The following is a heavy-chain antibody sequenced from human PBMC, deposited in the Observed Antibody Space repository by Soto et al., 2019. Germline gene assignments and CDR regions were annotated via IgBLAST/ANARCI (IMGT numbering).Heavy chain of an antibody. Sequence: SETLSLTCAVYGGSFSGYYWSWIRQPPGKGLEWIGEINHSGSTNYNPSLKSRVTISVDTSKNQFSLKLSSVTAADTAVYYCARGSPLDGNYDYWGQGTLVTVPQ. V-gene: IGHV4-34*01. CDR2: INHSGST. CDR1: GGSFSGYY. CDR3: ARGSPLDGNYDY. J-gene: IGHJ4*02. D-gene: IGHD3-3*01.